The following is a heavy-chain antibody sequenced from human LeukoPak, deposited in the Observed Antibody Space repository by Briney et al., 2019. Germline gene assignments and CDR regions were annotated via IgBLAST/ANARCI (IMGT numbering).Heavy chain of an antibody. Sequence: GGSLRLSCAASGFTFSSYAMSWVRQAPGKGLEWVSAISGSGGSTSYADSVKGRFTISRGNSKNTLSVQMNSLRAEDTAVYYCAKDSYASGSYYRGYFDYWGQGTLVTVSS. J-gene: IGHJ4*02. D-gene: IGHD3-10*01. CDR3: AKDSYASGSYYRGYFDY. CDR2: ISGSGGST. CDR1: GFTFSSYA. V-gene: IGHV3-23*01.